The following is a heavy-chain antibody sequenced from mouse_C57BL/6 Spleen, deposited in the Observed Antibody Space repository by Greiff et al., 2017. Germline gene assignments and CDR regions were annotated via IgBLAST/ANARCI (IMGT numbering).Heavy chain of an antibody. CDR1: GYTFTDYY. D-gene: IGHD1-1*01. Sequence: VQLQQSGPELVKPGASVKISCKASGYTFTDYYMNWVKQSHGKSLEWIGDINPNNGGTSYNQKFKGKATLTVDKSSSTAYMERRSLKSEDSAVYYCARPLYGTTGVDWYFEGWGTGTTVTVSS. J-gene: IGHJ1*03. CDR2: INPNNGGT. V-gene: IGHV1-26*01. CDR3: ARPLYGTTGVDWYFEG.